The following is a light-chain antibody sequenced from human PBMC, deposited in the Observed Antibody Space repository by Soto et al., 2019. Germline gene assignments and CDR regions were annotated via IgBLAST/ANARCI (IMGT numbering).Light chain of an antibody. J-gene: IGKJ3*01. CDR1: QGISNY. CDR2: GAS. Sequence: DIQMTQSPSSLSASVGDRVAITCRASQGISNYLAWYQQKPGKVPKLLIYGASTLQSGVPSRFSGSGSGTDFSLTISSLQPEDLALYYFQKYNNPPLTFGPGTNVHIK. V-gene: IGKV1-27*01. CDR3: QKYNNPPLT.